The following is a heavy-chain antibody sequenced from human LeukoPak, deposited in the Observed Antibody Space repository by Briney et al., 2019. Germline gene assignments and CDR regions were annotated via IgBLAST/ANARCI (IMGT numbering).Heavy chain of an antibody. Sequence: GGSLRLSCAASGFTFSRNAMNWVRQAPGKGLEWVASISGNGTGTYYADSVKGRFNISRDNSKNTLYLQMNSLRTEDTAVYYCAKDANYFHSGSYLIPFDFWGQGTLVTVSS. D-gene: IGHD1-26*01. CDR3: AKDANYFHSGSYLIPFDF. V-gene: IGHV3-23*01. J-gene: IGHJ4*02. CDR1: GFTFSRNA. CDR2: ISGNGTGT.